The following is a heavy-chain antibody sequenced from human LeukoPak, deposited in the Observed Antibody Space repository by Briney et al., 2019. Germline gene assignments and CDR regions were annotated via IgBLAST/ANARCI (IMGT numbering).Heavy chain of an antibody. CDR2: INHSGST. Sequence: SETLSLTCAVYGGSFSGYYWSWIRQPPGKGLEWIGEINHSGSTNYNPSLKSRVTISVDTSKNQFSLKLSSVTAADTAVYYCARGHGYNVGSYMDVWGKGTTVTISS. CDR3: ARGHGYNVGSYMDV. J-gene: IGHJ6*03. V-gene: IGHV4-34*01. CDR1: GGSFSGYY. D-gene: IGHD5-24*01.